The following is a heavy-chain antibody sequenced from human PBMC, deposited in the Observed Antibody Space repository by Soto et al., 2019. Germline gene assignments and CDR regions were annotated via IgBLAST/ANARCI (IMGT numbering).Heavy chain of an antibody. Sequence: EVQLVESGGGLVQPGGSLRLSCAASGFTFSSYWMSWVRQAPGKGLEWVANIKQDGSEKYYVDSVKGRFTISRDNAKNSLYLQMNSLRAEATAVYYCARGHNLRGLYYHYYYMDDSGKGTTVTVSS. J-gene: IGHJ6*03. D-gene: IGHD3-10*01. CDR2: IKQDGSEK. V-gene: IGHV3-7*01. CDR3: ARGHNLRGLYYHYYYMDD. CDR1: GFTFSSYW.